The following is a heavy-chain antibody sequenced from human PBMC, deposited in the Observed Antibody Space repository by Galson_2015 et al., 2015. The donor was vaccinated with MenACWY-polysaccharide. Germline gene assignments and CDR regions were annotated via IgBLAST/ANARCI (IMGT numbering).Heavy chain of an antibody. CDR2: IYSGGRT. CDR3: ARDVNAWCCYPVVY. J-gene: IGHJ4*02. D-gene: IGHD2-2*01. V-gene: IGHV3-66*01. CDR1: GFTVSSNY. Sequence: SLRLSCAASGFTVSSNYMSWVRQAPGKGLEWVSVIYSGGRTYYADSVKGRFTISRDNSNNILHLQMNSLRAEDMAVYYCARDVNAWCCYPVVYWGQGTLVPVSS.